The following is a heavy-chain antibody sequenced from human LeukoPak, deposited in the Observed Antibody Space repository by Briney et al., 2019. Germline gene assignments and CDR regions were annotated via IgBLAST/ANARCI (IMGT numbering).Heavy chain of an antibody. D-gene: IGHD3-10*01. V-gene: IGHV3-23*01. J-gene: IGHJ4*02. Sequence: GGSLRLSCAASGFTFSSYAMSWVRQAPGKGLEWVSAISGSGGSTYYADSVKGRFTISRDNAKNSLYLQMNSLRAEDTAVYYCARVVLLWFGEPYHFDYWGQGTLVTVSS. CDR2: ISGSGGST. CDR1: GFTFSSYA. CDR3: ARVVLLWFGEPYHFDY.